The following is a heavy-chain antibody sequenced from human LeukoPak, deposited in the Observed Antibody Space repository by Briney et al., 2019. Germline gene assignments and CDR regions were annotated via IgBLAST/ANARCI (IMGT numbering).Heavy chain of an antibody. V-gene: IGHV4-38-2*02. CDR2: IYRSGST. CDR3: ARTGAGYYYYYMDV. CDR1: GYSISSGYY. D-gene: IGHD1-26*01. J-gene: IGHJ6*03. Sequence: SETLSLTCIVSGYSISSGYYWGWIRQSPGKGLEWIGTIYRSGSTYSNPSLRGRVTISVDTSKNQFSLKLSSVTAADTAVHYCARTGAGYYYYYMDVWGKGTTVTVSS.